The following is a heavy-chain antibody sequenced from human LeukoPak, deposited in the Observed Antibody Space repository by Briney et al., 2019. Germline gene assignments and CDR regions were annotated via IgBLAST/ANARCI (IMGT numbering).Heavy chain of an antibody. D-gene: IGHD6-19*01. CDR1: GFTFSSYA. J-gene: IGHJ4*02. Sequence: GGSLRLSCAASGFTFSSYAMSWVRQAPGKGLEWVSAISGSGGSTYYADSVKGRFTISRDNSKNTLYLQMNSLRAEDTAVYYCARSYSSGWYYFDYWGQGTLVTVSS. CDR2: ISGSGGST. CDR3: ARSYSSGWYYFDY. V-gene: IGHV3-23*01.